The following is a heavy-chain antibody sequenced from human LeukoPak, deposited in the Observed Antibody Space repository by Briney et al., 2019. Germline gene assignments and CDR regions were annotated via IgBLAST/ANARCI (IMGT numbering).Heavy chain of an antibody. J-gene: IGHJ4*02. CDR3: AKDDDDIVVVVAATSPYFDY. D-gene: IGHD2-15*01. CDR1: GFTFSSYA. CDR2: ISGSGVST. Sequence: GGSLRLSCAASGFTFSSYAMSWVRQAPGKGLEWVSAISGSGVSTYYADSVKGRFTISRDNSKNPLYLQMNSLRAEDTAVYYCAKDDDDIVVVVAATSPYFDYWGQGTLVTVSS. V-gene: IGHV3-23*01.